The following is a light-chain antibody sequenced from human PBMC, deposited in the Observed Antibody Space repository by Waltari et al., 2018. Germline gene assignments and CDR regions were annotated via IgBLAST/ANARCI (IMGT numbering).Light chain of an antibody. J-gene: IGKJ3*01. V-gene: IGKV1-27*01. Sequence: DIQMTQSPSSLSASVGDRVTITCRASQGISNYLAWYQQKPGKVPKLLISASSTLQSGVPSRFSGSGSGKDFTLTISSLQPEDVATYYWQKYNSAPGTFGPGTKVDIK. CDR1: QGISNY. CDR3: QKYNSAPGT. CDR2: ASS.